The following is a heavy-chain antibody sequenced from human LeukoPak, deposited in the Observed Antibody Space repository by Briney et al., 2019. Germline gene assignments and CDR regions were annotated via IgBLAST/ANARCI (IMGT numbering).Heavy chain of an antibody. Sequence: SETLSLTCTVSGGSISSSSYYWGWIRQPPGKGLEWIGSIYYSGSTYYNPSLKSRVTISVDTSKNQFSLKLSSVTAADTAVYYCAYDSSGYYHFDYWGQGTLVTVSS. V-gene: IGHV4-39*01. J-gene: IGHJ4*02. CDR2: IYYSGST. D-gene: IGHD3-22*01. CDR3: AYDSSGYYHFDY. CDR1: GGSISSSSYY.